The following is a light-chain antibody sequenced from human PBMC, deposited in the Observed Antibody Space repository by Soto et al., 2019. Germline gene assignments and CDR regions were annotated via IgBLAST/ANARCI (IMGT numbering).Light chain of an antibody. J-gene: IGLJ1*01. Sequence: QSVLTQPPSASGSPGQSVTISCTGTSSDVGGYNFVSWYQRHPGKAPQLIIYEVTKRPSGVPDRFSGSKSGNTASLTVSGLQTEDEADYYCSSYAATNNYVFGSGTKVTVL. V-gene: IGLV2-8*01. CDR2: EVT. CDR3: SSYAATNNYV. CDR1: SSDVGGYNF.